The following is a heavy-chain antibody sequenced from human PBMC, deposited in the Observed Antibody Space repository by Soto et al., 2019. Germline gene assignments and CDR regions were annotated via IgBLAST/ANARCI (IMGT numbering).Heavy chain of an antibody. CDR2: IYYSGST. V-gene: IGHV4-61*01. Sequence: PSGTLSLTCTVYGGSVSSGSYYWSWIRQPPGKGLEWIGYIYYSGSTNYNPSLKSRVTISVDTSKNQFSLKLSSVTAADTAVYYCARDRLLDSSCYWTSLAVRLYGMHAWGQGPTVTV. CDR1: GGSVSSGSYY. D-gene: IGHD3-22*01. J-gene: IGHJ6*02. CDR3: ARDRLLDSSCYWTSLAVRLYGMHA.